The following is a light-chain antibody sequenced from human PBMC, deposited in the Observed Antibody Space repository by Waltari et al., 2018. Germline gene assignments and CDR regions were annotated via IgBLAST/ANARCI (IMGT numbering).Light chain of an antibody. Sequence: TCRASQSISNYLAWDQQKPGKAPKILIYKASYLESGVPSTFSGSGSGTEFTLTISSLQPDDFATYYCQQYSGYSGTFGQGTKLEIK. CDR2: KAS. V-gene: IGKV1-5*03. CDR3: QQYSGYSGT. CDR1: QSISNY. J-gene: IGKJ2*01.